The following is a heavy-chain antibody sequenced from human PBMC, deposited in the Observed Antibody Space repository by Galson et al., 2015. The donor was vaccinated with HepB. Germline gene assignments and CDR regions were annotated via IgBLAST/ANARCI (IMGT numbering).Heavy chain of an antibody. CDR3: VKGYCTSTSCYLYYYYGMDV. J-gene: IGHJ6*02. CDR2: ISSNGGST. V-gene: IGHV3-64D*09. CDR1: GFTFSRYA. Sequence: SLRLSCAASGFTFSRYAMHWVRQAPGKGLEYVSGISSNGGSTYYADSVKGRFTISRDNSKNTLYLQMSSLRAEDTAVYYCVKGYCTSTSCYLYYYYGMDVWGQGTTVTVSS. D-gene: IGHD2-2*01.